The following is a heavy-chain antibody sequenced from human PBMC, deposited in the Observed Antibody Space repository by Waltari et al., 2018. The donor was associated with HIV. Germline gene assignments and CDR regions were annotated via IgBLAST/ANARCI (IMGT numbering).Heavy chain of an antibody. V-gene: IGHV4-59*01. CDR2: IYYSGST. Sequence: QVQLQESGPGLVKPSETLSLTCTVSGGSISSYYWSWIRQPQGKGLEWIGYIYYSGSTNYNPSLKSRVTIAVDTSKNQFSLKLSSVTAADTAVYYCALWRRGSGSYYHYWFDPWGQGTLVTVSS. J-gene: IGHJ5*02. CDR1: GGSISSYY. CDR3: ALWRRGSGSYYHYWFDP. D-gene: IGHD1-26*01.